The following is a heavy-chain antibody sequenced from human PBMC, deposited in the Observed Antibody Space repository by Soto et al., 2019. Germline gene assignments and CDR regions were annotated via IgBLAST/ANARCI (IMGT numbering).Heavy chain of an antibody. J-gene: IGHJ5*02. V-gene: IGHV3-48*02. Sequence: EVQLVESGGGLVQPGGSLRLSCAASGFTFSSYTMNWVRQAPGKGLEWVSYISGSSSTIYYADSVKGRFTISRDNAKNSLYLQMNSLRDEDTAVYYCAREIPSRGAGWFDPWGQGTLVTVSS. CDR2: ISGSSSTI. D-gene: IGHD3-10*01. CDR3: AREIPSRGAGWFDP. CDR1: GFTFSSYT.